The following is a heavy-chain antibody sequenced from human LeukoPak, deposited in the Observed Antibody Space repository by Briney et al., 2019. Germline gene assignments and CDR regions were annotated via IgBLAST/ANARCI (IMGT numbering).Heavy chain of an antibody. J-gene: IGHJ5*01. Sequence: ASVKVSCKASGYTFSHYGVQWVRQAPGQTPEWMGWINAGNGGDTKYSQKFQARLTMTTDTSATTVYMELNSLRSKDTAVYYCARTGKNWSWESWGQGTL. CDR3: ARTGKNWSWES. CDR2: INAGNGGDT. D-gene: IGHD1-26*01. V-gene: IGHV1-3*01. CDR1: GYTFSHYG.